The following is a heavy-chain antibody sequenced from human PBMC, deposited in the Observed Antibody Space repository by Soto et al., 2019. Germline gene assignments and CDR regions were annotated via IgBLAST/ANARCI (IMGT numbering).Heavy chain of an antibody. V-gene: IGHV3-33*01. Sequence: GGSLRLSCAASGFTFSSYGMHWVRQAPGKGLEWVAVIWYDGSNKYYADSVKGRFTISRDNSKNTLYLQMNSLRAEDTAVYYCARLRSLTYHDAFDIWGQGTMVTVSS. CDR3: ARLRSLTYHDAFDI. CDR1: GFTFSSYG. CDR2: IWYDGSNK. J-gene: IGHJ3*02. D-gene: IGHD2-2*01.